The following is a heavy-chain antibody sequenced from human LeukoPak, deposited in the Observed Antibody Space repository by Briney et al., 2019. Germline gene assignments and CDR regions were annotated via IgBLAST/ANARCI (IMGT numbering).Heavy chain of an antibody. CDR1: GFTVSSNY. CDR2: IYSGGST. CDR3: ARDRVWGYYGSGSYYGMDV. Sequence: GGSLRLSCAASGFTVSSNYMSWVRQAPGKGLEWVSVIYSGGSTYYADSVKGRFTISRDNSKNTLYLQMNSLRAEDTAVYYCARDRVWGYYGSGSYYGMDVWGQGTTVTVSS. D-gene: IGHD3-10*01. V-gene: IGHV3-66*01. J-gene: IGHJ6*02.